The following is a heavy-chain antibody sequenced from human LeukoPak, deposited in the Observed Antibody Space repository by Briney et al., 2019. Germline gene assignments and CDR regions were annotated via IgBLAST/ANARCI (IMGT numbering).Heavy chain of an antibody. CDR1: GYTFTSYG. Sequence: ASVKVSCKASGYTFTSYGISWVRQAPGQGLEWMGWISAYNDNTNYAQKLQGRVTMTTDTSTSTAYMELRSLRSDDTAVYYCARGKYYYDSSGYYPEWDNWFDPWGQGTLVTVSS. CDR3: ARGKYYYDSSGYYPEWDNWFDP. V-gene: IGHV1-18*01. J-gene: IGHJ5*02. D-gene: IGHD3-22*01. CDR2: ISAYNDNT.